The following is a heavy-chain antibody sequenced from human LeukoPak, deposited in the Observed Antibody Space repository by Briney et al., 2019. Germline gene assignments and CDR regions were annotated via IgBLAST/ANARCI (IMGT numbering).Heavy chain of an antibody. D-gene: IGHD6-19*01. CDR1: GGTFSSYA. Sequence: ASVKVSCKASGGTFSSYAISRVRQAPGQGLEWMGGIIPIFGTANYAQKFQGRVTITTDESTSTAYMELSSLRSEDTAVYYCARDSDSSGWATFDYWGQGTLVTVSS. CDR2: IIPIFGTA. J-gene: IGHJ4*02. V-gene: IGHV1-69*05. CDR3: ARDSDSSGWATFDY.